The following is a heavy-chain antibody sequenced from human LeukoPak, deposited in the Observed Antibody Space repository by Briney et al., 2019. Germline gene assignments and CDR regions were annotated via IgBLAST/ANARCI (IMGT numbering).Heavy chain of an antibody. CDR1: GYTFTSYY. J-gene: IGHJ4*02. V-gene: IGHV1-46*01. CDR2: IKPNDGST. Sequence: ASVKVSCKASGYTFTSYYFHWVRQAPGQGLEWMGIIKPNDGSTQYPQKFQGRVTMTRDTSASTVYMELSSLRSEDTAMYYCAREPPASFRFDYWGQGAPVTVSS. D-gene: IGHD2-2*01. CDR3: AREPPASFRFDY.